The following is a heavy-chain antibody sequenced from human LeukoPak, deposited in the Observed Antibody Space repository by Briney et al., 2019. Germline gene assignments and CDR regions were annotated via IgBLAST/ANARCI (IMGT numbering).Heavy chain of an antibody. J-gene: IGHJ5*02. D-gene: IGHD7-27*01. CDR1: GFTFNMYA. CDR2: ISGSGDTT. V-gene: IGHV3-23*01. CDR3: AKERLGNTKWFDP. Sequence: PGGSLRLSCATSGFTFNMYAMGWVRQAPGKGLQRVSSISGSGDTTYYADSVKGRFTISRDNSKNTLYLQMNSLGADDAAIYYCAKERLGNTKWFDPWGQGTLVTVSS.